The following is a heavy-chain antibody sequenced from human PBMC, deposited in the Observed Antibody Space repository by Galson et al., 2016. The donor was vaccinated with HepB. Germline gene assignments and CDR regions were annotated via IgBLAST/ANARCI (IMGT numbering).Heavy chain of an antibody. V-gene: IGHV5-51*01. CDR2: IYPGGSET. Sequence: QSGAEVKKPGESLKISCKTSGYTFTKYWIAWVRQMPGKGLEWMGIIYPGGSETRYSPSLQGQVTISADKSLNTAYLQWSSLKSSDTAIYYCARRSVPSNSDASGYYYSFAYWSQGTLVTVS. D-gene: IGHD3-22*01. J-gene: IGHJ4*02. CDR1: GYTFTKYW. CDR3: ARRSVPSNSDASGYYYSFAY.